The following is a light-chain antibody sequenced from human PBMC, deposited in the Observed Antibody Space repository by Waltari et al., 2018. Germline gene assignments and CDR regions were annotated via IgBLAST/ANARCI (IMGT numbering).Light chain of an antibody. CDR3: YSYAGSSSFV. Sequence: QSALTQPRSVSGSPGQSVTISCTGTISDVGGHNYVSWYQQHPGKAPKLMIYDVNKRPSGVPDRFSGPKSGNTASLTISGLQGEDEADYYCYSYAGSSSFVFGTGTEIIVL. V-gene: IGLV2-11*01. CDR1: ISDVGGHNY. CDR2: DVN. J-gene: IGLJ1*01.